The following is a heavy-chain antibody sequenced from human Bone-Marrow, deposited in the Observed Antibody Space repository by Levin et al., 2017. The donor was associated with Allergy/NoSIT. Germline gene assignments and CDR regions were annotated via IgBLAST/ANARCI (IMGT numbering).Heavy chain of an antibody. CDR3: AKDRTYGILWNYGMDV. J-gene: IGHJ6*02. V-gene: IGHV3-21*01. CDR1: GFNFSTYN. CDR2: ITRSSDYM. Sequence: GASVKVSCAASGFNFSTYNMNWVRQAPGKGLEWVSSITRSSDYMYYADSVQGRFTISRDNAKNSLFLQMNSLRVDDTAVYYCAKDRTYGILWNYGMDVWGQGTTVTVSS. D-gene: IGHD4-17*01.